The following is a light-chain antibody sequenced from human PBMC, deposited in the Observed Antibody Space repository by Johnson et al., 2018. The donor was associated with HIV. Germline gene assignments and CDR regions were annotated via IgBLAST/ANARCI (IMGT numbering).Light chain of an antibody. CDR2: ENN. CDR1: SSNIGNNY. V-gene: IGLV1-51*02. J-gene: IGLJ1*01. CDR3: ATWDSRLSAGHV. Sequence: QSVLTQPPSVSAAPGQKVTISCSGSSSNIGNNYVSWYQQLPGTAPKLLIYENNKRPSGIPDRFSGYKSGTSATLGITGLQTGDEADYYCATWDSRLSAGHVFGTGTKVTVL.